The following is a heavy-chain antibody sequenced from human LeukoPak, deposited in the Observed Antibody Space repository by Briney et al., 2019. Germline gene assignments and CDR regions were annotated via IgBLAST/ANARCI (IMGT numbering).Heavy chain of an antibody. V-gene: IGHV1-18*01. J-gene: IGHJ4*02. CDR2: ISAYNGNT. D-gene: IGHD2-2*01. Sequence: AAVKVSCKASGYTFTSYGISGVGQAPGQGREGMGWISAYNGNTKYEQKLQGRVTMTTHTSTSTAYMELRSLTSDDTAVYYCARDRRVPAARGDFDYWGQGTLVTVSS. CDR3: ARDRRVPAARGDFDY. CDR1: GYTFTSYG.